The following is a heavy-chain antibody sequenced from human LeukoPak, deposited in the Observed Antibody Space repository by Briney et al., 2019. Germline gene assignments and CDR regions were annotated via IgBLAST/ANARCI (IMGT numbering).Heavy chain of an antibody. J-gene: IGHJ4*02. V-gene: IGHV1-69*05. CDR3: AREWEPEVGCFDY. CDR1: GGTFSSYA. Sequence: SVKVSCKASGGTFSSYAISWVRQAPGQGLEWMGGIIPIFGTANYAQKFQGRVTITTDESTSTAYMELSSLRSEDTAVYYCAREWEPEVGCFDYWGQGTLVTVSS. D-gene: IGHD1-26*01. CDR2: IIPIFGTA.